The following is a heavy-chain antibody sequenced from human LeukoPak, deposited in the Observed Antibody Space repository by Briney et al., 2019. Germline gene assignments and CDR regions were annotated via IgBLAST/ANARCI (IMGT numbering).Heavy chain of an antibody. D-gene: IGHD6-13*01. J-gene: IGHJ3*02. CDR2: INPNSGGT. V-gene: IGHV1-2*02. CDR3: ARDSRYSRSFPDAFDI. Sequence: ASVKVSCKASGYTFTGYYMHWVRQAPGQGLEWMGWINPNSGGTNYAQKFQGRVTMTRDTSISTAYMELSRLRSDDTAVYYCARDSRYSRSFPDAFDIWGQGTMVTVSS. CDR1: GYTFTGYY.